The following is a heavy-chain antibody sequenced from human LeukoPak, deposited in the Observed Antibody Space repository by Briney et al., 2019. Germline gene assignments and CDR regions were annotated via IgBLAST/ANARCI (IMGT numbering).Heavy chain of an antibody. Sequence: SETLSLTCAVYGGSFSGYYWSWIRQPPGKGLEWIGEINHSGSTNYNPSLKSRVTISVDTSKNQFSLKLSSVTAAGTAVYYCARGLITMVRGVIDYYYYGMDVWGQGTTVTVSS. CDR2: INHSGST. D-gene: IGHD3-10*01. CDR1: GGSFSGYY. V-gene: IGHV4-34*01. J-gene: IGHJ6*02. CDR3: ARGLITMVRGVIDYYYYGMDV.